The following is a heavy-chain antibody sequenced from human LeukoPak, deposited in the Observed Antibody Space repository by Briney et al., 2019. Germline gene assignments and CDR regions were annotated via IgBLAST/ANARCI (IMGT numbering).Heavy chain of an antibody. CDR3: ARGPTGYYDSSGYPDDY. Sequence: ASVKVSCKASGYTCTGYYMHWVRQAPGQGLEWMGWINPNSGGTNYAQKFQGRVTMTRDTSISTAYMELSRLRSDDTAVYYCARGPTGYYDSSGYPDDYWGQGTLVTVSS. V-gene: IGHV1-2*02. CDR2: INPNSGGT. CDR1: GYTCTGYY. D-gene: IGHD3-22*01. J-gene: IGHJ4*02.